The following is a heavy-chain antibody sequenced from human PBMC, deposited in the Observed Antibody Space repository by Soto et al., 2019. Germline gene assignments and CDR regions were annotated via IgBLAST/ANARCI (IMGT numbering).Heavy chain of an antibody. CDR2: IDPSDSYT. Sequence: GESLKISCKGSGYSFTSYWISWVRQMPGKGLEWMGRIDPSDSYTNYSPSFQGHVTISADKSISTAYLQWSSLKASDTAMYYCARPAAAGTYYYHYGMDVWGQGTPVTVSS. CDR1: GYSFTSYW. D-gene: IGHD6-13*01. V-gene: IGHV5-10-1*01. CDR3: ARPAAAGTYYYHYGMDV. J-gene: IGHJ6*02.